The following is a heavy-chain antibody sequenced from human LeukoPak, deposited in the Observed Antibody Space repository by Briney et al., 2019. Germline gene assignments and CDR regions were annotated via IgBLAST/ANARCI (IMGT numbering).Heavy chain of an antibody. V-gene: IGHV4-61*02. CDR1: GGSISSGSYY. J-gene: IGHJ4*02. CDR3: ARDSPLAAAAGSYFDY. D-gene: IGHD6-13*01. Sequence: PSETLSLTCTVSGGSISSGSYYWSWIRQPAGMGLEWIGRIYTSGSTNYNPSLQSRVTISVDTSKNQFSLRLSSVTAADTAVYYCARDSPLAAAAGSYFDYWGQGTLVTVSS. CDR2: IYTSGST.